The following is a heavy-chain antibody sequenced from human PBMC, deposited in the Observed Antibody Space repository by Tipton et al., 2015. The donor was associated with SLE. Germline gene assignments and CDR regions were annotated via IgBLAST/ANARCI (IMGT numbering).Heavy chain of an antibody. CDR1: GFTFSSYG. J-gene: IGHJ4*02. Sequence: SLRLSCAASGFTFSSYGMHWVRQAPGKGLEWVAFIRYDGSNKYYADSVKGRFTISRDNSKNTLYLQMNSLRAEDTAVYYCAREGVVIPYYFDYWGQGTLVTVSS. V-gene: IGHV3-30*02. CDR3: AREGVVIPYYFDY. CDR2: IRYDGSNK. D-gene: IGHD3-3*01.